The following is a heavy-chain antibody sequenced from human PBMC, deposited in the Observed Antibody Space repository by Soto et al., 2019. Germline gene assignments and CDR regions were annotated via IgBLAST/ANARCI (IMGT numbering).Heavy chain of an antibody. Sequence: GGSLRLSCAAYGFTLSGYVLHWVRQAPGKGLEWVALISYDGSDKNYGDSVKGRFTISRDNSKNTLYLQMDSLRAEDTAMYYCATGRKWEHSYGMDVWGQGTTVTVSS. CDR1: GFTLSGYV. V-gene: IGHV3-30-3*01. D-gene: IGHD1-26*01. J-gene: IGHJ6*02. CDR2: ISYDGSDK. CDR3: ATGRKWEHSYGMDV.